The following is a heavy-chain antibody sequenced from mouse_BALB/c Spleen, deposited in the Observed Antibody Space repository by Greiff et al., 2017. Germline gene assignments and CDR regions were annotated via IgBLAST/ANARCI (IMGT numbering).Heavy chain of an antibody. J-gene: IGHJ2*01. CDR2: ISSGGGST. CDR1: GFAFSSYD. D-gene: IGHD2-2*01. Sequence: EVQRVESGGGLVKPGGSLKLSCAASGFAFSSYDMSWVRQTPEKRLEWVAYISSGGGSTYYPDTVKGRFTISRDNAKNTLYLQMSSLKSEDTAMYYCAREGYGSYYFDYWGQGTTLTVSS. CDR3: AREGYGSYYFDY. V-gene: IGHV5-12-1*01.